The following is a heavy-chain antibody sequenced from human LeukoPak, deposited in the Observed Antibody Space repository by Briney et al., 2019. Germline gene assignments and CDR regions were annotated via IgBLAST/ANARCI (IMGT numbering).Heavy chain of an antibody. CDR1: GFTFSSYW. J-gene: IGHJ4*02. V-gene: IGHV3-74*01. D-gene: IGHD2-2*01. CDR2: INSDGSST. CDR3: ARGLGVVPVVR. Sequence: GGSLRLSCAASGFTFSSYWMHWVRQAPGKGLVWVSRINSDGSSTTYADSVKGRFTISRDNAKNTLYLQMNSLRAEDTAVYYCARGLGVVPVVRWGQGTLVTVSS.